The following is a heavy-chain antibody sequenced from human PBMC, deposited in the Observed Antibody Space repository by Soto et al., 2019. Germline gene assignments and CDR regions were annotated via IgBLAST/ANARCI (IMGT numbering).Heavy chain of an antibody. J-gene: IGHJ4*02. CDR3: ARAGQYYDSSGYAN. V-gene: IGHV1-18*01. D-gene: IGHD3-22*01. CDR2: ISAYNGNT. Sequence: ASVKVSCKASGYGFATSGISWVRQAPGQGLEWMGWISAYNGNTNYDQKLQDRVTMTTDTSTSTAYLELRNLRSDDTAVYYCARAGQYYDSSGYANWGQGTLVTVSS. CDR1: GYGFATSG.